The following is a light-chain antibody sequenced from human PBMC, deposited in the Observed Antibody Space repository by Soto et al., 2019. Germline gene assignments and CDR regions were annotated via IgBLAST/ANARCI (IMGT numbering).Light chain of an antibody. J-gene: IGKJ2*01. Sequence: EIVLTQSPGTLSLSPGERATLSCRASQSVSSTYLAWYQQKPGQAPRLLIYGASSRATGIPDRFSGSGSGTDFTLTISRREPEDFAVYFCQQYGGSPYTFGQGTKLEIK. V-gene: IGKV3-20*01. CDR1: QSVSSTY. CDR2: GAS. CDR3: QQYGGSPYT.